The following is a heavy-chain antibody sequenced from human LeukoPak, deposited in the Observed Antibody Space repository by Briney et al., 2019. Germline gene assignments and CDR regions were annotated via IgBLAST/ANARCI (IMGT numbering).Heavy chain of an antibody. J-gene: IGHJ6*02. CDR3: ARDYVWGSYRYYYYYYGMDV. Sequence: GGSLRLSCAASGLTFSSHWMHWVRQAPGKGLVWVSRITNDGSSTTYADSVKGRFTISRDNAKNMLYLQMNSLRAEDTAVYYCARDYVWGSYRYYYYYYGMDVWGQGTTVTVSS. CDR2: ITNDGSST. V-gene: IGHV3-74*01. D-gene: IGHD3-16*02. CDR1: GLTFSSHW.